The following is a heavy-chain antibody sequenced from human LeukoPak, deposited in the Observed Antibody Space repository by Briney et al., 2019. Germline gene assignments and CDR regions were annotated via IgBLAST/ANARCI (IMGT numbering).Heavy chain of an antibody. V-gene: IGHV1-2*02. Sequence: ASVKVSCKASGYTFTGYYMHWVRQAPGQGLEWMGWINPNSGGTNYAQKLQGRVTMTTDTSTSTAYMELRSLRSDDTAVYYCAFHYYGSGSYYNPDYWGQGTLVTVSS. CDR1: GYTFTGYY. J-gene: IGHJ4*02. CDR2: INPNSGGT. D-gene: IGHD3-10*01. CDR3: AFHYYGSGSYYNPDY.